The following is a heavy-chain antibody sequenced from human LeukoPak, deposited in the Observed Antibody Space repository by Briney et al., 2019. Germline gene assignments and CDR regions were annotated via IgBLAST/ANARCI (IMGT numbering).Heavy chain of an antibody. D-gene: IGHD3-10*01. CDR2: INPNSGGT. Sequence: ASVKVSCKASGYTFTGYYMHWVRQAPGRGLEWMGRINPNSGGTNYAQKFQGRVTMTRDTSISTAYMELSRLRSDDTAVYYCASISGGWYWESFDYWGQGTLVTVSS. V-gene: IGHV1-2*06. CDR1: GYTFTGYY. CDR3: ASISGGWYWESFDY. J-gene: IGHJ4*02.